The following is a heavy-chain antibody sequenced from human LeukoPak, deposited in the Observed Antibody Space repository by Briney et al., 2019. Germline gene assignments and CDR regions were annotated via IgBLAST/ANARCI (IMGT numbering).Heavy chain of an antibody. J-gene: IGHJ3*02. CDR3: ARATTGYSSSWYQTNYAFDI. V-gene: IGHV4-34*01. CDR2: INHSGST. Sequence: SETLSLTCAVYGGSFSGYYWSWIRQPPGKGLGWIGEINHSGSTNYNPSLKSRVTISVDTSKNQFSLKLSSVTAADTAVYYCARATTGYSSSWYQTNYAFDIWGQGTMVTVSS. CDR1: GGSFSGYY. D-gene: IGHD6-13*01.